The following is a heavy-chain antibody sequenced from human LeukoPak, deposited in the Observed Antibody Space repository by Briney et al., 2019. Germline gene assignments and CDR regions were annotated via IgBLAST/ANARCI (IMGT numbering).Heavy chain of an antibody. CDR3: AGDTASPVLRFLEWAAYGMDV. V-gene: IGHV6-1*01. J-gene: IGHJ6*02. Sequence: SQTLSLTYAISGDSVSSNSAAWNWIRQSPSRGPEWLGRTYYRSKWYNDYAVSVKSRITINPDTSKNQFSLQLNSVTPEDTAVYYCAGDTASPVLRFLEWAAYGMDVWGQGTTVTVSS. D-gene: IGHD3-3*01. CDR2: TYYRSKWYN. CDR1: GDSVSSNSAA.